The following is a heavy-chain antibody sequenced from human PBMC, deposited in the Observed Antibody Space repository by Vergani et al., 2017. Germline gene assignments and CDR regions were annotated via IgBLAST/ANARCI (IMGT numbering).Heavy chain of an antibody. D-gene: IGHD4-17*01. Sequence: EVQLVESGRGLVQPGGSLRLSCAASGFTFSSYWMSWVRQAPGKGMEWVANRKQDGSEKYSVDSVKGRFTISRDNAKNSMYMQMNSLRAEDTAVYYCARDYGDYVGYYYGMDVWGQGTTVTVSS. V-gene: IGHV3-7*01. CDR1: GFTFSSYW. CDR3: ARDYGDYVGYYYGMDV. CDR2: RKQDGSEK. J-gene: IGHJ6*02.